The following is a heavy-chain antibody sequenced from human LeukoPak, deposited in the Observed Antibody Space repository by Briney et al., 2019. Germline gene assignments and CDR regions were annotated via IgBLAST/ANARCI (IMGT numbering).Heavy chain of an antibody. V-gene: IGHV1-2*02. CDR3: ARLGSSWYVGFDY. CDR2: INPNSGGT. CDR1: GYTFTGYY. D-gene: IGHD6-13*01. Sequence: GAPVKVSCKASGYTFTGYYMHWVRQAPGQGLEWMGWINPNSGGTNYAQKFQGRVTMTRDTSISTAYMELSRLRSDDTAVYYCARLGSSWYVGFDYWGQETLVTVSS. J-gene: IGHJ4*02.